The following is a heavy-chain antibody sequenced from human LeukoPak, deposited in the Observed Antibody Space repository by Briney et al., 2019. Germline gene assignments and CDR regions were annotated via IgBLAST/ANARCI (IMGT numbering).Heavy chain of an antibody. CDR1: GGSISGSNFY. CDR2: IYYSGST. CDR3: ARTIAVTVTFDY. D-gene: IGHD4-11*01. Sequence: SETLSLTCTVSGGSISGSNFYWGWIRQPPGKGLDWIGSIYYSGSTYTNPSLKSRVTISADTSKNQFSLKLSSVTAADTAVYYCARTIAVTVTFDYWGRGARVTVSS. V-gene: IGHV4-39*01. J-gene: IGHJ4*02.